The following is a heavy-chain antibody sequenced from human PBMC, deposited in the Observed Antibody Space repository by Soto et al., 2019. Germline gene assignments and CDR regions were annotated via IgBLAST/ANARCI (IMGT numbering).Heavy chain of an antibody. CDR2: INPNSGGT. J-gene: IGHJ5*02. CDR1: GYTFTGYY. CDR3: ARANRVPHYYDSSGYPNWFDP. D-gene: IGHD3-22*01. V-gene: IGHV1-2*04. Sequence: ASVKVSCKASGYTFTGYYMHWVRQAPGQGLEWMGWINPNSGGTNYAQKFQGWVTMTRGTSISTAYMELSRLRSDDTAVYYCARANRVPHYYDSSGYPNWFDPWGQGTLVTVSS.